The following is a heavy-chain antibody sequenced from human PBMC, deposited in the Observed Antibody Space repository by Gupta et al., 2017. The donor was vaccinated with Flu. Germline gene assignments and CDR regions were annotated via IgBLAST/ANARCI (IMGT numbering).Heavy chain of an antibody. CDR2: IDPTDSHA. CDR3: ARGNDYFDY. V-gene: IGHV5-10-1*01. Sequence: GRIDPTDSHADYSPSFQGRVTMSADKSISTAYLQWSSLRASDTAMYYCARGNDYFDYWGQGNLVTVSS. J-gene: IGHJ4*02.